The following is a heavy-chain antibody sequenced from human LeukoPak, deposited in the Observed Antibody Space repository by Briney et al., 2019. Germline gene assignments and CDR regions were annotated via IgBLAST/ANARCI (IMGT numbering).Heavy chain of an antibody. J-gene: IGHJ5*02. CDR2: IYYSGSM. Sequence: SETLSLTCTVSGGSISSSSYYWGWIRQPPGKGLEWIGNIYYSGSMYWNLSLKSRVTISIDTSKKQFSLKLSSVTAADTAIYYCARVSYNNHGRPNWFDPWGQGTLVTVSS. CDR1: GGSISSSSYY. D-gene: IGHD4-11*01. V-gene: IGHV4-39*07. CDR3: ARVSYNNHGRPNWFDP.